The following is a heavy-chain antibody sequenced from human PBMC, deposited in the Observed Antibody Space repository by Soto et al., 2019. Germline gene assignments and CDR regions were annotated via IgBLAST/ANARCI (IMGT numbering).Heavy chain of an antibody. J-gene: IGHJ6*02. CDR3: ARGGGVNQKSDYYYYGMDV. V-gene: IGHV4-31*03. D-gene: IGHD3-16*01. CDR2: IYYSGST. Sequence: PSGTLALTCTVPDGSISSGCYYWSWIRQHPGKGLEWIGYIYYSGSTYYNPSLKSRVTISVDTSKNQFSLKLSSVTAADTAVYYCARGGGVNQKSDYYYYGMDVWGQGTTVTVSS. CDR1: DGSISSGCYY.